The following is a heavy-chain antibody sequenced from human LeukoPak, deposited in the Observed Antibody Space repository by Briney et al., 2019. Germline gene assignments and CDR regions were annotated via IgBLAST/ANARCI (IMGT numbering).Heavy chain of an antibody. Sequence: GGSLRLSCTASGFNFSYYAMHWVRQAPGKGLAWVALIWFDGSNKYYDDSVKGRFTISRDNSKDTVFLRMNGLTVDDTGVYYCARLVGGTTGATDYWGQGSLVSVS. V-gene: IGHV3-33*01. D-gene: IGHD1-26*01. J-gene: IGHJ4*02. CDR1: GFNFSYYA. CDR2: IWFDGSNK. CDR3: ARLVGGTTGATDY.